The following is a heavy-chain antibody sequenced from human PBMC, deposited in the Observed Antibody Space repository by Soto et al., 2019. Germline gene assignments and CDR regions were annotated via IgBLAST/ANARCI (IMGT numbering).Heavy chain of an antibody. CDR3: ARGDFWSGYYRHYYYGMDV. Sequence: GASVKVSCKASGGTFSSYAISWVRQAPGQGPEWMGGIIPIFGTANYAQKFQGRVTITADKSTSTAYMELSSLRSEDTAVYYCARGDFWSGYYRHYYYGMDVWGQGTTVTVSS. D-gene: IGHD3-3*01. CDR1: GGTFSSYA. CDR2: IIPIFGTA. J-gene: IGHJ6*02. V-gene: IGHV1-69*06.